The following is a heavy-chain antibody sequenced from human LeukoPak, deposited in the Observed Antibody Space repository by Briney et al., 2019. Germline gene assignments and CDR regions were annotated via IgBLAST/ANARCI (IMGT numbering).Heavy chain of an antibody. J-gene: IGHJ4*02. Sequence: PGGSLRLSCAASGFTFSSYGMHWVRQAPGKGLEWVAFIRYDGSNKYYADSVKGRFTISRDNSKNTLYLQMNSLRAEDTAVYYCARASDCSSTSCYDYYFDYWGQGTLVTVSS. D-gene: IGHD2-2*01. V-gene: IGHV3-30*02. CDR3: ARASDCSSTSCYDYYFDY. CDR1: GFTFSSYG. CDR2: IRYDGSNK.